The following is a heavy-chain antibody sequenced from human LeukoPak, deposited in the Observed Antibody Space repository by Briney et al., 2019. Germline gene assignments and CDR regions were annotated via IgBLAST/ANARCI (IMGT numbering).Heavy chain of an antibody. V-gene: IGHV1-2*02. D-gene: IGHD1-26*01. CDR2: INPNSGGT. Sequence: ASVKVSCKASGYTFTSYYIHWVRQAPGQGLEWMGWINPNSGGTNYAQKFQGRVAMTRDTSISSAYMELSRLRSDDTAVYYCAREMVFNGSLHFDYWGQGTLVTVSS. CDR3: AREMVFNGSLHFDY. CDR1: GYTFTSYY. J-gene: IGHJ4*02.